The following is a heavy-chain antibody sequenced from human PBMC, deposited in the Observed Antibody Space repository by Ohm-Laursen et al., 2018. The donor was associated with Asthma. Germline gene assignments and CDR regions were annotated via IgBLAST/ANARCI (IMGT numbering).Heavy chain of an antibody. D-gene: IGHD3-16*01. CDR1: EFTFSLYS. J-gene: IGHJ6*02. Sequence: SLRLSCAASEFTFSLYSMNWVRQAPGKGLEWVSYISSSSSTIYYADSVKGRFTISRDNAKNSLYLQMNNLRAEDAVIYYCAREWGGMDVWGQGTTVTVSS. CDR2: ISSSSSTI. V-gene: IGHV3-48*01. CDR3: AREWGGMDV.